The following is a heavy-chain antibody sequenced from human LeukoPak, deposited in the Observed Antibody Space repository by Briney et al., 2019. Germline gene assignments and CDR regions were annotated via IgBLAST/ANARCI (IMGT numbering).Heavy chain of an antibody. Sequence: PGGSLRLSCAASGFTFSSYAMHWVRQAPGKWLEWVAVISYDGSNKYYADSVKGRFTISRDNSKNTLYLQMNSLRAEDTAVYYCARDGDSSGYYQGAFDIWGQGTMVTVSS. CDR2: ISYDGSNK. CDR1: GFTFSSYA. V-gene: IGHV3-30*04. D-gene: IGHD3-22*01. J-gene: IGHJ3*02. CDR3: ARDGDSSGYYQGAFDI.